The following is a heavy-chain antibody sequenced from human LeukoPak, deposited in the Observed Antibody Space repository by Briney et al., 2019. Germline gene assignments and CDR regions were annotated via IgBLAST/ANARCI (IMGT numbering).Heavy chain of an antibody. Sequence: GGSLRLSCAASGFTFRNSAMSWVRQAPGKGLEWVSFIYSDNTHYSDSVKGRFTISRDNSKNTLYLQMNSLRAEDTAVYYCAELGITMIGGVWGKGTTVTISS. CDR2: IYSDNT. V-gene: IGHV3-23*03. J-gene: IGHJ6*04. D-gene: IGHD3-10*02. CDR1: GFTFRNSA. CDR3: AELGITMIGGV.